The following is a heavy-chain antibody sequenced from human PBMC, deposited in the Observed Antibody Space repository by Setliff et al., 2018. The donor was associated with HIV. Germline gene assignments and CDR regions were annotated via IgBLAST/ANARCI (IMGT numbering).Heavy chain of an antibody. CDR3: AKAKTQL. J-gene: IGHJ4*02. CDR1: GFTFSSYA. CDR2: ISSNGGST. V-gene: IGHV3-64*02. D-gene: IGHD6-13*01. Sequence: QPGGSLRLSCAASGFTFSSYAMHWVRQAPGKGLEYVSAISSNGGSTYYADSVKGRFTISRDNSKNTLYLQMGSLRAEDTATYYCAKAKTQLWGQGTLVTVSS.